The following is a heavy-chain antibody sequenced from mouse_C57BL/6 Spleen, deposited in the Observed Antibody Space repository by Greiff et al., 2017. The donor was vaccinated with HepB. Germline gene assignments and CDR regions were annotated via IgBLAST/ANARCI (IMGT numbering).Heavy chain of an antibody. V-gene: IGHV1-7*01. CDR3: ARDYYYGSSYDYYAMDY. CDR2: INPSSGYT. J-gene: IGHJ4*01. Sequence: VQLQQSGAELAKPGASVKLSCKASGYTFTSYWMHWVKQRPGQGLEWIGYINPSSGYTKYNQKYKDKATLTADKSSSTAYMQLSSLTYEDSAVYYCARDYYYGSSYDYYAMDYWGQGTSVTVSS. D-gene: IGHD1-1*01. CDR1: GYTFTSYW.